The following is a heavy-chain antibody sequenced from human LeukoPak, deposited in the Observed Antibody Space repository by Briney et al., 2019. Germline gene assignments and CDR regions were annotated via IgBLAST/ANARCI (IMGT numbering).Heavy chain of an antibody. CDR1: GYTFTSYG. CDR2: ISAYNGNT. V-gene: IGHV1-18*01. CDR3: AREHSYYYGSGSPRGAFDI. J-gene: IGHJ3*02. Sequence: GASVKVSCKASGYTFTSYGISWVRQAPGQGLEWMGWISAYNGNTNYAQKLQGRATMTTDTSTSTAYMELRSLRSDDTAVYYCAREHSYYYGSGSPRGAFDIWGQGTMVTVSS. D-gene: IGHD3-10*01.